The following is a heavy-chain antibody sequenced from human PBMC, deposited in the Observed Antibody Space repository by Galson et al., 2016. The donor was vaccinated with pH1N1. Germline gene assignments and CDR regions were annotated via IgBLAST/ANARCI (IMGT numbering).Heavy chain of an antibody. CDR1: GVTFNSNA. CDR2: IIPMFGIT. Sequence: SVKVSCKASGVTFNSNAFTWVRQAPGQGPEWMGGIIPMFGITTYAQKFQGRVTISTDELKSTAFMELSSLTSDDTAVYYCARGQGYHLQRGWFDPWGQGTLVSVSS. J-gene: IGHJ5*02. CDR3: ARGQGYHLQRGWFDP. V-gene: IGHV1-69*05. D-gene: IGHD2-15*01.